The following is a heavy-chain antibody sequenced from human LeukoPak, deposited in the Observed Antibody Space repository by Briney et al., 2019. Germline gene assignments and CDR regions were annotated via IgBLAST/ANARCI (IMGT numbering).Heavy chain of an antibody. J-gene: IGHJ4*02. CDR2: LYSGGST. D-gene: IGHD2-8*01. CDR3: ARAGGRNGVFDY. Sequence: AGGSLRLSCAATGVTVSSNYMSWVRQAPGKGLEWVSVLYSGGSTYYADSVRGRFTISRGHSKNTLYLQLNGLRAEDTAVYYCARAGGRNGVFDYWGQGMLVTVSS. CDR1: GVTVSSNY. V-gene: IGHV3-66*01.